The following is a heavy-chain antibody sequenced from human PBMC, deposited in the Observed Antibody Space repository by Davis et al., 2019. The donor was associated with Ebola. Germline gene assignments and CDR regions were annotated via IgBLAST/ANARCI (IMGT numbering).Heavy chain of an antibody. V-gene: IGHV3-7*01. CDR3: ARWVAGTVY. J-gene: IGHJ4*02. Sequence: PGGSLRLSCAASGFTFISYWMSWVRQAPGKGLEWVANIKEDGSEIYYLDSVKGRFTISRDNAKNSLYLQMNSLRAEDTAVYYCARWVAGTVYWGQGTLVTVSS. D-gene: IGHD6-19*01. CDR1: GFTFISYW. CDR2: IKEDGSEI.